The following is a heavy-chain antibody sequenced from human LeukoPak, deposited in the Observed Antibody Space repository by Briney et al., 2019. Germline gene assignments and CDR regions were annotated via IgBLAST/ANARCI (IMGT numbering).Heavy chain of an antibody. CDR3: ACLQWLVHDRYYDY. V-gene: IGHV1-18*01. D-gene: IGHD6-19*01. J-gene: IGHJ4*02. CDR1: GYTFTSYG. Sequence: ASVKVSCKASGYTFTSYGISWVRQAPGQGLEWMGWISAYNGNTNYAQKLQGRVTMTTDTSTSTAYMELRSLRSDDTAVYYCACLQWLVHDRYYDYWGQGTPVTVSS. CDR2: ISAYNGNT.